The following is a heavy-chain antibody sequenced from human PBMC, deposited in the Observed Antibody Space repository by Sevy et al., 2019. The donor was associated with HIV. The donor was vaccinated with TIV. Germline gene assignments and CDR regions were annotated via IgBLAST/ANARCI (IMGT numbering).Heavy chain of an antibody. CDR3: VGPKLTYTNGWHYFDY. J-gene: IGHJ4*02. Sequence: SETLSLTCIVSGASISNTAYYWGWIRQSPGKVLEWIASIRHGGYTFYNPSLKSRVTISADTSKNHFSLKLTSVSAADTSIYYCVGPKLTYTNGWHYFDYWGQGTVVTVSS. V-gene: IGHV4-39*02. D-gene: IGHD2-8*01. CDR1: GASISNTAYY. CDR2: IRHGGYT.